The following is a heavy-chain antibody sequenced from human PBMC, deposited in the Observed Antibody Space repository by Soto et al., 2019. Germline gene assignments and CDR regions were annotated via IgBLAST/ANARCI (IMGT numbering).Heavy chain of an antibody. CDR1: GGSISSSSHY. V-gene: IGHV4-39*01. CDR3: ARHPTVTTNTGYFYGMDV. D-gene: IGHD4-4*01. Sequence: QLQLQESGPGLVKPSETLSLTCSVSGGSISSSSHYWGWIRQPPGKGLEWIGTISYSGGTYYNPSLNSRVTMSLDTSKNQFSLRLSSVTAADTAVYYCARHPTVTTNTGYFYGMDVWGQGTTVTVS. J-gene: IGHJ6*02. CDR2: ISYSGGT.